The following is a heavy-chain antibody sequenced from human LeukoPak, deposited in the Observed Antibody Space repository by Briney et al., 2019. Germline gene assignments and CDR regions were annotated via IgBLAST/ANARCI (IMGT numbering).Heavy chain of an antibody. CDR1: GFNFIDNS. V-gene: IGHV3-21*01. D-gene: IGHD2-2*02. CDR3: ARGYCSGTSCYMFDS. Sequence: PGGSLRLSCVGSGFNFIDNSMHWVRQAPGKGLEWVSSISSGNTYIHYRVSVEGRFTISRDNAKNSLFLQMNNLRADDTAVYFCARGYCSGTSCYMFDSWGQGTRVTVSS. CDR2: ISSGNTYI. J-gene: IGHJ4*02.